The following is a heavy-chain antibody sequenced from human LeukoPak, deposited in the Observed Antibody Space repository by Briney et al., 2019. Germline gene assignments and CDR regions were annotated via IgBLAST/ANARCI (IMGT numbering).Heavy chain of an antibody. CDR1: GYTFTSYY. D-gene: IGHD3-9*01. Sequence: ASVKVSCKASGYTFTSYYMHWVRQAPGQGLEWMGIINPSGGSTSYAQKLQGRVTMTRDMSTSTVYMELSSLRSEDTAVYYCARDRGLDHLLRYFDWLLESNWFDPWGQGTLVTVSS. CDR2: INPSGGST. V-gene: IGHV1-46*01. J-gene: IGHJ5*02. CDR3: ARDRGLDHLLRYFDWLLESNWFDP.